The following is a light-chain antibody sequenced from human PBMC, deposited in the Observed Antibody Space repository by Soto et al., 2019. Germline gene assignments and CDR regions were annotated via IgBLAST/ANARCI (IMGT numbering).Light chain of an antibody. CDR1: QSISSR. CDR2: DAS. J-gene: IGKJ1*01. Sequence: IEVTQSPSSLSASVGDRVTITCRASQSISSRLAWYQQKTGKAPKILIYDASNLESGVPSRFRGRGSGTEFTLPISRLQPDDFATYYCQQYHSYSWTFGQGTKVDIK. V-gene: IGKV1-5*01. CDR3: QQYHSYSWT.